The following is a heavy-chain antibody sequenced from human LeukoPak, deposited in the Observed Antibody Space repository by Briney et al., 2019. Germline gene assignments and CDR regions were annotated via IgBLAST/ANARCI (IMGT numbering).Heavy chain of an antibody. D-gene: IGHD3-22*01. V-gene: IGHV4-34*01. CDR3: ARHYYDSSGYYLNY. CDR1: GGSFSGYY. CDR2: IYYSGST. J-gene: IGHJ4*02. Sequence: SETLSLTCAVYGGSFSGYYWSWIRQPPGKGLEWIGSIYYSGSTYYNPSLKSRVTISVDTSKNQFSLKLSSVAAADTAVYYCARHYYDSSGYYLNYWGQGTLVTVSS.